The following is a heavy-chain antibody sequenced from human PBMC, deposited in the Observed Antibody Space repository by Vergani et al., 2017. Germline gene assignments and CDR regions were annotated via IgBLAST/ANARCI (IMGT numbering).Heavy chain of an antibody. D-gene: IGHD3-10*01. CDR2: IYHSGST. Sequence: QVQLQQWGAGLLKPSETLSLTCAVSGYSISSGYYWGWIRQPPGKGLEWIGSIYHSGSTYYNPSLKSRVTISVDTSKNQFSLKLSSVTAADTAVYYCARDRGNYYYYMDVWGKGTTVTVSS. J-gene: IGHJ6*03. CDR3: ARDRGNYYYYMDV. V-gene: IGHV4-38-2*02. CDR1: GYSISSGYY.